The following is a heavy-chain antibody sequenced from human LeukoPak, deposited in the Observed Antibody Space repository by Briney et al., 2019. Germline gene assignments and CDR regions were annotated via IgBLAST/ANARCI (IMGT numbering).Heavy chain of an antibody. V-gene: IGHV3-64D*06. CDR1: GFTFSSYS. J-gene: IGHJ6*04. Sequence: GGSLRLSCAASGFTFSSYSMNWVRQAPGKGLEYVSAISSNGGSTYYADSVKGRFTISRDNSKNTLYLQMSSLRAEDTAVYYCVKGRMVRGVTYYYYGMDVWGKGTTVTVSS. D-gene: IGHD3-10*01. CDR2: ISSNGGST. CDR3: VKGRMVRGVTYYYYGMDV.